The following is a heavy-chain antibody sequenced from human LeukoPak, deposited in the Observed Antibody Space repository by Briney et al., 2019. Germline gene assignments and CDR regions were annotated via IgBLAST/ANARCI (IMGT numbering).Heavy chain of an antibody. CDR1: GFTFSSYA. D-gene: IGHD6-19*01. CDR2: IKRKNTDGGTT. CDR3: SGHMTSADF. V-gene: IGHV3-15*01. Sequence: GGSLRLSCAASGFTFSSYAMSWVRQAPGKGLEWVARIKRKNTDGGTTDYAAPVNGRFKISRDDSENTVYLQMNSVKAEDTAVYYCSGHMTSADFWGQGTLVTVSS. J-gene: IGHJ4*02.